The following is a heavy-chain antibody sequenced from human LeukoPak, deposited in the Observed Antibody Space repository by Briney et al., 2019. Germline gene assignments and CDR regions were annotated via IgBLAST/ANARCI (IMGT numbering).Heavy chain of an antibody. Sequence: GGSLRLSCAASGFTFSSYWMSWVRQAPGKGLEWVANIKQDGSEKYYVDSVKGRFTISRDNAKNSLYLQMNSLRAEDTAMYYCARDGWFGDYNWFDPWGQGTLVTVSS. J-gene: IGHJ5*02. CDR2: IKQDGSEK. CDR3: ARDGWFGDYNWFDP. V-gene: IGHV3-7*01. CDR1: GFTFSSYW. D-gene: IGHD3-10*01.